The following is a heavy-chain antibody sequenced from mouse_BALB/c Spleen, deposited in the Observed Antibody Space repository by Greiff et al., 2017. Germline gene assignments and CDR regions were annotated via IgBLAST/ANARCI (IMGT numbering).Heavy chain of an antibody. V-gene: IGHV5-6-3*01. Sequence: EVKLMESGGGLVQPGGSLKLSCAASGFTFSSYGMSWVRQTPDKRLELVATINSNGGSTYYPDSVKGRFTISRDNAKNTLYLQMSSLKSEDTAMYYCARDDTTVVAKYAMDYWGQGTSVTVSS. CDR2: INSNGGST. CDR3: ARDDTTVVAKYAMDY. CDR1: GFTFSSYG. J-gene: IGHJ4*01. D-gene: IGHD1-1*01.